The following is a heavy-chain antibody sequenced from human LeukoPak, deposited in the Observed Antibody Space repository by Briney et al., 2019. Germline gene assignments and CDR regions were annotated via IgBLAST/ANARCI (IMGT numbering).Heavy chain of an antibody. J-gene: IGHJ4*02. Sequence: GGSLRLSCAASGFTFSSYAMSWVRHAPGKGLEWVSAISGSGGSTYYADSVKGRFTISRDNSKNTLYLQMNSLRAEDTAVYYCAKDHSGYSSSSACSYWGQGTLVTVSS. CDR3: AKDHSGYSSSSACSY. CDR1: GFTFSSYA. V-gene: IGHV3-23*01. D-gene: IGHD6-6*01. CDR2: ISGSGGST.